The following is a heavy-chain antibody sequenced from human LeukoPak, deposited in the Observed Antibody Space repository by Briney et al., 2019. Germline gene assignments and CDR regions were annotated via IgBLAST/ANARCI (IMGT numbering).Heavy chain of an antibody. CDR1: GGSVSSDSYF. V-gene: IGHV4-61*01. J-gene: IGHJ4*02. D-gene: IGHD3-22*01. CDR2: IYYSGST. CDR3: ARDNYYDSSGYYS. Sequence: SETLSLTCTVSGGSVSSDSYFWTWIRQPPGKGLEWIGYIYYSGSTNYNPSLKSRVTISVDTSKNQFSLKLSSVTAADTAVYYCARDNYYDSSGYYSWGQGTLVTVSS.